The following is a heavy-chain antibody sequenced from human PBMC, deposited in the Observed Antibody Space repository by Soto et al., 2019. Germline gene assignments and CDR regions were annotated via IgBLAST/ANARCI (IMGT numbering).Heavy chain of an antibody. CDR3: ARDHSSSWHDFDY. Sequence: QVQLVQSGAEVTKPGASVTVSCETSGYTFSNYGITWVRQAPGQGLEWMGWISGYNGDTNYPEKLQGRVTMTTDTSTSTVYMELWNLRSDDTAMYYCARDHSSSWHDFDYWGQGTLVTVSS. CDR2: ISGYNGDT. CDR1: GYTFSNYG. J-gene: IGHJ4*02. D-gene: IGHD6-13*01. V-gene: IGHV1-18*01.